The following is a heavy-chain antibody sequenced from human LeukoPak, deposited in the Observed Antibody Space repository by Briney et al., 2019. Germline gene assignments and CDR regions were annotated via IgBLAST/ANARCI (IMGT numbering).Heavy chain of an antibody. CDR2: IKQDGSEK. CDR1: GFTFSSYW. CDR3: AKDREIQLWLLNDNWFDP. D-gene: IGHD5-18*01. Sequence: GGSLRLSCAASGFTFSSYWMSWVRQAPGKGVGWVANIKQDGSEKYYVDSVKGRFTISRDNAKNSLYLQMNSLRAEDTAVYYCAKDREIQLWLLNDNWFDPWGQGTLVTVSS. J-gene: IGHJ5*02. V-gene: IGHV3-7*01.